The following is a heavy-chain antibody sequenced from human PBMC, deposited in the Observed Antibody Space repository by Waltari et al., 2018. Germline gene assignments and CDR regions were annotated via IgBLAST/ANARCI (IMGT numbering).Heavy chain of an antibody. V-gene: IGHV3-15*01. D-gene: IGHD4-4*01. Sequence: EVQLVESGGGLVKPGGSRRLPCAASGITFRNAWMSWVRQAPGKGLEWVGRIKSKTDGGTIDYVAPVKGRFTISRDDSKNTLYLQMNSLKIEDTAVYYCTTAHYSNHYWGQGTLVTVSS. CDR2: IKSKTDGGTI. J-gene: IGHJ4*02. CDR1: GITFRNAW. CDR3: TTAHYSNHY.